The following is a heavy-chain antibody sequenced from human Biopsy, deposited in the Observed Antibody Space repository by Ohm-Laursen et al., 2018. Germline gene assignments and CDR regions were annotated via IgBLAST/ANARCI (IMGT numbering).Heavy chain of an antibody. CDR2: MNPKSRNT. V-gene: IGHV1-8*01. CDR1: GYTFINYD. CDR3: VREPNGSLLGDVADAFDV. Sequence: GASVKVSCKASGYTFINYDINWVRQAPGQGLEWIGWMNPKSRNTGYAQKFQGRVTMTRDTAITTAYMELSGLRSDDTAVYFCVREPNGSLLGDVADAFDVWGQGTVVTVSS. J-gene: IGHJ3*01. D-gene: IGHD3-10*01.